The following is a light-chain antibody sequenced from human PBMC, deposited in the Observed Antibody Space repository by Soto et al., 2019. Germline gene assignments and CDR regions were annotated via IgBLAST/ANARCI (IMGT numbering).Light chain of an antibody. Sequence: EIVLTQSPGTLSLSPGERATLSCRASQSVSSSYLAWYQQKPGQAPRLLIYGASSRATGIPDRFSGSGSGTDVTLTISRLEPEDFAVYYCQQEGSSPYTFGQGTKLEIK. CDR3: QQEGSSPYT. V-gene: IGKV3-20*01. CDR1: QSVSSSY. CDR2: GAS. J-gene: IGKJ2*01.